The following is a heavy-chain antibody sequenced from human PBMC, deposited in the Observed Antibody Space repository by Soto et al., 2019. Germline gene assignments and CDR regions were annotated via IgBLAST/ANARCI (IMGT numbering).Heavy chain of an antibody. V-gene: IGHV1-69*12. CDR3: ARDQLPDSHYNYGGMDV. J-gene: IGHJ6*02. CDR1: GGTFSSYA. D-gene: IGHD2-2*01. CDR2: IVPMFGTT. Sequence: QVQLVQSGGEVKKPGASVKVSCAASGGTFSSYAISLVRQAPGQRLEWMGLIVPMFGTTNSTQKFQGRLTFTAHESSSTAHMELSSLTSEDTAVYYCARDQLPDSHYNYGGMDVGGQGTTVIVS.